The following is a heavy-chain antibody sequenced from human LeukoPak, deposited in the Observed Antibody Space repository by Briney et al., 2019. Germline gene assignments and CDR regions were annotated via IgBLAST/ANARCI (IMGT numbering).Heavy chain of an antibody. Sequence: PSETLSLTCTVSGGSISSSSYYWGWIRQPPGKGLEWIGSIYYSGSTYYNPSLKSRVTISVDTSKNQFSLKLSSVTAADTAVYYCARRLGKVRYFDWAHYYFDYWGQGTLVTVSS. CDR1: GGSISSSSYY. J-gene: IGHJ4*02. CDR3: ARRLGKVRYFDWAHYYFDY. V-gene: IGHV4-39*01. CDR2: IYYSGST. D-gene: IGHD3-9*01.